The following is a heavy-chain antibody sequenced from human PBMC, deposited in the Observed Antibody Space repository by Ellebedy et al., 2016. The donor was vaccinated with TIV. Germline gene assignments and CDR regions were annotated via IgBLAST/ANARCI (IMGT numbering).Heavy chain of an antibody. V-gene: IGHV4-39*07. CDR1: GGSISSSSYY. J-gene: IGHJ4*02. Sequence: SETLSLXXTVSGGSISSSSYYWGWIRQPPGKGLGWIGSIYYSGSTYYNPSLKSRVTISVDTSKNQFSLKLSSVTAADTAVYYCARDAGAGEPTSRFDYWGQGTLVTVSS. CDR2: IYYSGST. CDR3: ARDAGAGEPTSRFDY. D-gene: IGHD3-16*01.